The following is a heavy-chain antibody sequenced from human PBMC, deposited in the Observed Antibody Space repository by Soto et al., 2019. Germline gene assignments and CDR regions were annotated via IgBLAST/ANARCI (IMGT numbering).Heavy chain of an antibody. V-gene: IGHV5-51*01. CDR2: IYPGDSDT. D-gene: IGHD3-9*01. J-gene: IGHJ6*03. Sequence: GESLKISCKGSGYSFTSYWIGWVRQMPGKGLEWMGIIYPGDSDTRYSPSFQGQVTISADRSISTAYLQWSSLKASDTAMYYCARQHPCYDILTGYMDVWGKGTTVTVSS. CDR1: GYSFTSYW. CDR3: ARQHPCYDILTGYMDV.